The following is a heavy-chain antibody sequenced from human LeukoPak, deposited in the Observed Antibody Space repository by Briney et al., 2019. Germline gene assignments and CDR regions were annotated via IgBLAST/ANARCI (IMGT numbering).Heavy chain of an antibody. J-gene: IGHJ4*02. CDR3: ARAQVVAATPVSQYYFDY. D-gene: IGHD2-15*01. CDR2: IIPIFGTA. Sequence: SVKVSCKASGGTFSSYAISWVRQAPGQGLEWMGGIIPIFGTANYAQKFQGRVTITADESTSTAYMELSSLGSEDTAVYYCARAQVVAATPVSQYYFDYWGQGTLVTVSS. CDR1: GGTFSSYA. V-gene: IGHV1-69*01.